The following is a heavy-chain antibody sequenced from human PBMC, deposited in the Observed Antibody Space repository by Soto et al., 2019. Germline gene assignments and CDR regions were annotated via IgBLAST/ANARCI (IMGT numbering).Heavy chain of an antibody. J-gene: IGHJ4*02. D-gene: IGHD1-1*01. Sequence: ASVKVSCKASGYTVTSYYIHWVRQAPGQGFEWIGIINPGAGGRSYAQKFQGRVTMTRNTSISTAYMELSSLRSEDTAVYYCARGAGHDSEDYWGQGTLVTVSS. CDR3: ARGAGHDSEDY. V-gene: IGHV1-46*01. CDR2: INPGAGGR. CDR1: GYTVTSYY.